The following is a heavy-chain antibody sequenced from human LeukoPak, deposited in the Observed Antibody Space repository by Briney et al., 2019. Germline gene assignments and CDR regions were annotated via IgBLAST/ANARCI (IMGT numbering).Heavy chain of an antibody. CDR3: ARDSSARGWYDS. D-gene: IGHD3-10*01. J-gene: IGHJ5*01. V-gene: IGHV1-69*13. CDR2: IIPIFGTA. Sequence: ASVKVSCKASGGTFSSYAISWVRQAPGQGLEWMGGIIPIFGTANYAQKFQGRVTITADESTSTAYMELSSLRSEDTAVYYCARDSSARGWYDSWGQGTLVTVSS. CDR1: GGTFSSYA.